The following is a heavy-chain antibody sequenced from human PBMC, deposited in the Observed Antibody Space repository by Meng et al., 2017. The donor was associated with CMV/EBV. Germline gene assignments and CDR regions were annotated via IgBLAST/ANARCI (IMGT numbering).Heavy chain of an antibody. CDR3: ARGSNATRITIFGVVNY. Sequence: ASVKVSCKAFGYTFTDYYIHWVRQAPGQGLEWMGWINPKSSGTNYAQKFEGRVTMTRDTSISTAYMELSRLRSDDTAVYYCARGSNATRITIFGVVNYWGQGTLVTVSS. CDR1: GYTFTDYY. V-gene: IGHV1-2*02. CDR2: INPKSSGT. D-gene: IGHD3-3*01. J-gene: IGHJ4*02.